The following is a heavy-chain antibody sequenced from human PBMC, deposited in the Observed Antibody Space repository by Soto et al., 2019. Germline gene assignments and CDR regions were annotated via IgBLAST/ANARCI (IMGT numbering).Heavy chain of an antibody. J-gene: IGHJ4*02. V-gene: IGHV4-30-4*01. CDR3: ARELTGYSFGPVAIY. Sequence: QVRLQESGPGLVKPSQTLSLTCSVSGASINSGDYYWNWIRQPPGKGLEWIGYISFSGNTYYNPSLRGRFIISLHASLNQFALKLTSVSAADPAVYFCARELTGYSFGPVAIYWGQGTLVTVSS. CDR2: ISFSGNT. CDR1: GASINSGDYY. D-gene: IGHD5-18*01.